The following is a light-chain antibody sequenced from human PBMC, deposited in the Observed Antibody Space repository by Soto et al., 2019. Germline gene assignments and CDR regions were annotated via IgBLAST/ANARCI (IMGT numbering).Light chain of an antibody. CDR2: EVS. CDR1: SSDVGGYNY. CDR3: SSYTSSSTPYV. J-gene: IGLJ1*01. Sequence: HSALTQPASVSGSPGQSITISCTGTSSDVGGYNYVSWYQQHPGKAPKLMIYEVSNRPSGVSNRFSGSKSGNTASLTISGLQAEDEDEYYCSSYTSSSTPYVFGTGTKLTVL. V-gene: IGLV2-14*01.